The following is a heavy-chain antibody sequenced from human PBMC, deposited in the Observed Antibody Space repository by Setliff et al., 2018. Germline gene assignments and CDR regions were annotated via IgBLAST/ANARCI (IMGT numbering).Heavy chain of an antibody. Sequence: ASVKVSCKAFRYTFNDYYIHWVRQTPGQGLEWMGRINPNSGATNFAQKFQGRVTMTRDTSISTAYMELSRLRSDDTAVYYCARGPRITIFGVVSLSLYGMDVWGQGTTVTVSS. CDR2: INPNSGAT. D-gene: IGHD3-3*01. J-gene: IGHJ6*02. CDR3: ARGPRITIFGVVSLSLYGMDV. V-gene: IGHV1-2*06. CDR1: RYTFNDYY.